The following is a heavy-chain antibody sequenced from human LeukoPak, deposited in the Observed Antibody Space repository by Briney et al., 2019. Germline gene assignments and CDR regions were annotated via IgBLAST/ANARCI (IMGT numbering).Heavy chain of an antibody. Sequence: QAGGSLRLSCAASGFTVSSNYMSWVRQAPGEGLEWVSVIYSGGSTYYADSVKGRFTISRDNSKNTLYLQMNSLRAEDTAVYYCARDNDYGDYVSWGQGTLVTVSS. V-gene: IGHV3-66*01. CDR3: ARDNDYGDYVS. J-gene: IGHJ4*02. CDR1: GFTVSSNY. CDR2: IYSGGST. D-gene: IGHD4-17*01.